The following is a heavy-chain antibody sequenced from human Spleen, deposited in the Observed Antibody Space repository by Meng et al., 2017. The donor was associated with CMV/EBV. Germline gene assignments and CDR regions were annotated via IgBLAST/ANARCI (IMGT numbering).Heavy chain of an antibody. J-gene: IGHJ1*01. V-gene: IGHV4-34*01. Sequence: GSLRLSCVVYGASFRAYYWTWIRQPPGKGLEWIGEINHSGDTTHNPSLKSRVTISVDTSKNQFCLKLSSVTAADTAVYYCARSTIVVVPAAIDGYFQHWGQGTLVTVSS. CDR2: INHSGDT. D-gene: IGHD2-2*01. CDR3: ARSTIVVVPAAIDGYFQH. CDR1: GASFRAYY.